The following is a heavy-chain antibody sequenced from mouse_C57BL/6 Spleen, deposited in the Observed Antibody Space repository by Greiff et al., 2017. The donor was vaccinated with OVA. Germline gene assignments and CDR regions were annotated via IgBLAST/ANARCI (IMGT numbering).Heavy chain of an antibody. V-gene: IGHV5-6*01. Sequence: VQLKESGGDLVKPGGSLKLSCAASGFTFSSYGMSWVRQTPDKRLEWVATISSGGSYTYYPDSVKGRFTISRDNAKNTLYLQMSSLKSEVTAMYYCARVDYYGSSYFDYWGQGTTLTVSS. CDR1: GFTFSSYG. D-gene: IGHD1-1*01. CDR3: ARVDYYGSSYFDY. J-gene: IGHJ2*01. CDR2: ISSGGSYT.